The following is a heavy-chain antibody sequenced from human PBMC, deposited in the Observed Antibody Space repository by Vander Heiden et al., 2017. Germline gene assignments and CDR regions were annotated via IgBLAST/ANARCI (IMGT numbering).Heavy chain of an antibody. CDR2: IYSGERT. CDR1: GFTVSTNF. D-gene: IGHD3-10*01. V-gene: IGHV3-53*01. Sequence: EEQLVESARGLIYPGGSLRLSCPASGFTVSTNFVVWVREVPGKCLEWVSIIYSGERTFYADSVKGRFTISRDNSKNTLYLQMNNLRDEDTALYYCAKDSTATYLFDGMDVWGQGTTVTVSS. J-gene: IGHJ6*02. CDR3: AKDSTATYLFDGMDV.